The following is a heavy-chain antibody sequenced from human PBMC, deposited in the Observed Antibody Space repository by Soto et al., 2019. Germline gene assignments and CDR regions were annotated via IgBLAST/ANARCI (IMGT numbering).Heavy chain of an antibody. Sequence: GGSLRLSCAASGFTFSSYAMSWVRQAPGKGLEWVSAISGSGGSTYYADSVKGRFTISRDNSKNTLYLQMNSLRAEDTAVYYCAKDRGTAMVNYYYYYMDVWGKGTTVTVSS. CDR2: ISGSGGST. D-gene: IGHD5-18*01. CDR3: AKDRGTAMVNYYYYYMDV. J-gene: IGHJ6*03. V-gene: IGHV3-23*01. CDR1: GFTFSSYA.